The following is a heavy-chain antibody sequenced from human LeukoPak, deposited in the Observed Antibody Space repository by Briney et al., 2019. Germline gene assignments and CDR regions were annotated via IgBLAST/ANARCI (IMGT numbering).Heavy chain of an antibody. V-gene: IGHV3-21*04. J-gene: IGHJ4*02. Sequence: GGSLRLSCAASGFTFSSYSVNWVRQAPGKGLEWVSSISSSSTYIYYADSLKGRFTISRDNAKNSLYLQMNSLRVEDTAVYYCAGRGSGNYFDYWGQGTLVTVSS. CDR3: AGRGSGNYFDY. CDR2: ISSSSTYI. CDR1: GFTFSSYS. D-gene: IGHD3-10*01.